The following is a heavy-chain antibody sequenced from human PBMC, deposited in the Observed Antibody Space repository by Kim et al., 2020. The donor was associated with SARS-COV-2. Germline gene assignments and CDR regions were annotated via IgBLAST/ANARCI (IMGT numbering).Heavy chain of an antibody. CDR1: GGYITNYF. D-gene: IGHD4-4*01. V-gene: IGHV4-59*12. Sequence: SETLSLTCTVSGGYITNYFWSWIRHSPGKGLEWIGYIYYSGSTNYNPSLGGRVAISLGTSNNQFSLRLTSVTAADTATYYCARTTVTGYSDYWGHGTLVTVSS. J-gene: IGHJ4*01. CDR2: IYYSGST. CDR3: ARTTVTGYSDY.